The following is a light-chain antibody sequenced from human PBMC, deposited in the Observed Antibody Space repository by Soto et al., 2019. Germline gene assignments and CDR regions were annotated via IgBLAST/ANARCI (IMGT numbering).Light chain of an antibody. Sequence: QSALTQPASVSGSPGQSITISCTGTSSDVGGYNYVSWYQQHPGKAPILMIYDVTNRPSGVSNRFSGSKSGNTASLTISGLQAEDEADYYCSSYTSSSTVVFGGVTKLTVL. CDR2: DVT. J-gene: IGLJ2*01. V-gene: IGLV2-14*01. CDR1: SSDVGGYNY. CDR3: SSYTSSSTVV.